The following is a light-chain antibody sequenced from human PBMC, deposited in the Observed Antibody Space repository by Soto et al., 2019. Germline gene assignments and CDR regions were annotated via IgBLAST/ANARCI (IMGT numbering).Light chain of an antibody. J-gene: IGLJ1*01. CDR1: SSDVGAYNY. Sequence: QSVLTQPASVSGSPGQSITISCTGTSSDVGAYNYVSWYQQHPGKAPKLMIYDVSNRPSGVSNRFSGSKSGNTASLTISGLQAEDEADYYCSSYAGSSTLPYVFGAGTKVTVL. CDR2: DVS. CDR3: SSYAGSSTLPYV. V-gene: IGLV2-14*01.